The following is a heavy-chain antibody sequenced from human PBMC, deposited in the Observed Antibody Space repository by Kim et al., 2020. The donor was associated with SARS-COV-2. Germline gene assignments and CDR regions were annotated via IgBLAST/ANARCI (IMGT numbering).Heavy chain of an antibody. D-gene: IGHD2-15*01. CDR3: VRENGAAGWDN. CDR1: GFIFSNYA. J-gene: IGHJ4*02. V-gene: IGHV3-23*01. Sequence: GGSLRLSCAASGFIFSNYAMSWVRQAPGKGLEWVSAITGNGNAKYYADSVKGRFTMSRDNSDNTLFLQMNSLRAEDTAVYYCVRENGAAGWDNWGQGTLATVSS. CDR2: ITGNGNAK.